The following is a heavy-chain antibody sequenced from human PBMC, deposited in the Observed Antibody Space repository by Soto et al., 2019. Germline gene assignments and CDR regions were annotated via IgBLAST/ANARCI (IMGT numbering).Heavy chain of an antibody. D-gene: IGHD1-26*01. CDR2: ISSNGGST. J-gene: IGHJ4*02. CDR3: AREGGSYYFDY. V-gene: IGHV3-64*01. CDR1: GFTFSSHA. Sequence: GGSLRLSCAASGFTFSSHAMHWVRQAPGKGLEYVSAISSNGGSTYYANSVKGRFTISRDNSKNTLYLQMGSLRAEDMAVYYCAREGGSYYFDYWGQGTLVTVSS.